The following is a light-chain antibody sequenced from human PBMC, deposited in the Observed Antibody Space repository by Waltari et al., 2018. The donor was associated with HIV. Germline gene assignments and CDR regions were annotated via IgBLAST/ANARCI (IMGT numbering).Light chain of an antibody. CDR3: MQGTHWPLT. CDR2: KVS. J-gene: IGKJ4*01. V-gene: IGKV2-30*02. CDR1: QSLVHSDGNTY. Sequence: DVVMTQSPLSLPVTLGQPASISCRSSQSLVHSDGNTYLNWCQQRPGQSPRRLIFKVSHRDSGVPDRVSGSGSGTDFTLKISRVEAEDVGVYYCMQGTHWPLTFGGGTKVEIK.